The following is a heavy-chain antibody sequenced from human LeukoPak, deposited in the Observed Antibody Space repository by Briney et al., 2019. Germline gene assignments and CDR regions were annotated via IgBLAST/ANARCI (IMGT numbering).Heavy chain of an antibody. D-gene: IGHD6-13*01. CDR1: GFTFSSYG. V-gene: IGHV3-30*02. CDR3: AKGVAADGAFDI. J-gene: IGHJ3*02. CDR2: IWYDGSNK. Sequence: GGSLRLSCAASGFTFSSYGMHWVRQAPGKGLEWVAVIWYDGSNKYYADSVKGRFTISRDNSKNTLYLQMNSLRAEDTAVYYCAKGVAADGAFDIWGQGTMVTVSS.